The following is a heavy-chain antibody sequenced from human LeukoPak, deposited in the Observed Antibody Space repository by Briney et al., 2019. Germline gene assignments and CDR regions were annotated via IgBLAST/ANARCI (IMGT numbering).Heavy chain of an antibody. CDR1: GFTFSNYS. V-gene: IGHV3-21*01. J-gene: IGHJ4*02. CDR2: ISSSSSYI. Sequence: GGSLRLSCAASGFTFSNYSMNWVRQAPGKGLEWVSSISSSSSYIYYADSVKGRFTISRDNAKNSLYLQMNSLRAEDTAVYYCARDRIAAAGYFDYWGQGTLVTVSS. D-gene: IGHD6-13*01. CDR3: ARDRIAAAGYFDY.